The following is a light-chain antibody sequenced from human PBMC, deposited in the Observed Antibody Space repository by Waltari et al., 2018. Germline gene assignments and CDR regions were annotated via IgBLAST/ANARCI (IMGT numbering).Light chain of an antibody. CDR2: SDD. Sequence: SYELTQPPSVSVSPGQPATITGSGSGLGEKHVWWYQQKPGQSPVAVIYSDDKRPSGIPERFSGSNSGNTATLTIGGTQTTDEGDYYCQAWDDTTVVFGAGTKVTV. CDR3: QAWDDTTVV. CDR1: GLGEKH. J-gene: IGLJ2*01. V-gene: IGLV3-1*01.